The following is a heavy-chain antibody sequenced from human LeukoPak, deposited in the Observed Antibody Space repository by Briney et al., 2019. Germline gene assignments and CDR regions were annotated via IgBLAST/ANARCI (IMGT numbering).Heavy chain of an antibody. V-gene: IGHV4-59*01. CDR1: GGSISSYY. CDR2: IYYSGST. D-gene: IGHD3-10*01. CDR3: AREGGLGSLDY. J-gene: IGHJ4*02. Sequence: SETLSLTCTVSGGSISSYYWSWIRQPPGKGLEWIGYIYYSGSTNYNPSLKSRVTISVDTSKNQFSLKLSSVTAADTAVYYCAREGGLGSLDYWGQGTLVTVSS.